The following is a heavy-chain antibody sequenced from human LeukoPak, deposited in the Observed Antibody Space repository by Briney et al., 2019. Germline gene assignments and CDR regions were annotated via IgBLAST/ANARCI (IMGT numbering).Heavy chain of an antibody. V-gene: IGHV1-2*06. CDR2: INPNSGGT. Sequence: ASVKVSCKASGYTFTDYYMHWVRQAPGQGHEWMGRINPNSGGTNYAQKFQGRVTMTRDTSISTAYMDLSSLRSDDTAVYYCARSTGHYFDYWGQGILVTVSS. D-gene: IGHD2-8*02. CDR3: ARSTGHYFDY. J-gene: IGHJ4*02. CDR1: GYTFTDYY.